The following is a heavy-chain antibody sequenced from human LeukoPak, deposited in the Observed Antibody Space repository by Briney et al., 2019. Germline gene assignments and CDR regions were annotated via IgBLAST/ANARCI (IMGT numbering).Heavy chain of an antibody. CDR2: YSGST. V-gene: IGHV4-59*01. D-gene: IGHD3-22*01. CDR3: ARGDRDLGY. CDR1: GASITSYY. Sequence: SETLSLTCTVSGASITSYYWSWIRQPLKGLEWIGYYSGSTNYNPSLKSRVTISADTSKNQVSLKLTSVTAADTAVYYCARGDRDLGYWGQGALVTVSS. J-gene: IGHJ4*02.